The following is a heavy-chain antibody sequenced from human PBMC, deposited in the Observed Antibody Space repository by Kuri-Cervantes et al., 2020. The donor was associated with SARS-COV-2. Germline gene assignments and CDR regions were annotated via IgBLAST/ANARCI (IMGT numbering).Heavy chain of an antibody. V-gene: IGHV3-66*01. CDR1: GFTVSSNY. Sequence: GESLKISCAASGFTVSSNYMSWVRQAPGKGLEWVSVIYSGGSTYYADSVKGRFTISRDNSKNTLYLQMNSLRAEDTAVYYSARYGAVERDYYYYYGMDVWGQGTTVTVSS. D-gene: IGHD1-1*01. CDR2: IYSGGST. J-gene: IGHJ6*02. CDR3: ARYGAVERDYYYYYGMDV.